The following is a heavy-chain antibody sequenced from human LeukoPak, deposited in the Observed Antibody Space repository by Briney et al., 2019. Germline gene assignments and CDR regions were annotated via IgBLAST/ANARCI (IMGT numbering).Heavy chain of an antibody. CDR2: IRFDGRNI. J-gene: IGHJ4*02. V-gene: IGHV3-30*02. CDR1: GFTFSTYG. CDR3: AKSGYNRFDY. D-gene: IGHD5-24*01. Sequence: GGSLRLSCAASGFTFSTYGMHWVRQAPGKGLEWVAFIRFDGRNIYYADSVKGRFTISRDNSKNTLYLQMNSLRAEDTAVYYCAKSGYNRFDYWGQGTLVTVSS.